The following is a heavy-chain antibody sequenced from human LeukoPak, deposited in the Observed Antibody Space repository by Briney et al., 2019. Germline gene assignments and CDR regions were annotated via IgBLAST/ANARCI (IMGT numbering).Heavy chain of an antibody. J-gene: IGHJ3*02. CDR2: IYYSGST. V-gene: IGHV4-31*03. CDR3: ARRTTDAFDI. CDR1: GGSISSGGSY. D-gene: IGHD1-7*01. Sequence: SQTLSLTCTVSGGSISSGGSYWSWIRQHPGKGLEWIGYIYYSGSTYYNPSLKSRVTISVDTSKNQFSLKLSSVTAADTAVYYCARRTTDAFDIWGQGTMVTVSS.